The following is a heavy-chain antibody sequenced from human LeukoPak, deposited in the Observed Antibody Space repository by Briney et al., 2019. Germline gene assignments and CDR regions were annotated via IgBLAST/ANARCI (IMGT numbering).Heavy chain of an antibody. CDR3: AGSSTSCYLSCYYYGMDV. J-gene: IGHJ6*02. D-gene: IGHD2-2*01. Sequence: GRSLRLSCAASGFTFSSYAMHGVRQAPGKGLEWVAVISYDGSNKYYADSVKGRFTVSRDNSKNTLYLQMNSLRAEDTAVYYCAGSSTSCYLSCYYYGMDVWGQGTTVTVSS. CDR2: ISYDGSNK. V-gene: IGHV3-30-3*01. CDR1: GFTFSSYA.